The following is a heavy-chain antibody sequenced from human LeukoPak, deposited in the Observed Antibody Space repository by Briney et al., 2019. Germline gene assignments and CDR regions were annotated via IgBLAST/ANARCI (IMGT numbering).Heavy chain of an antibody. CDR1: GGSFSGYY. CDR3: ARHIGYPHYYMDV. Sequence: PSETLSLTCAVYGGSFSGYYWSWIRQPPGKGLEWIGEINHSGSTNYNPSLKSRVTISVDTSKNQFSLKLSSVTAADTAVYYCARHIGYPHYYMDVWGKGTTVTISS. J-gene: IGHJ6*03. V-gene: IGHV4-34*01. CDR2: INHSGST. D-gene: IGHD2-21*01.